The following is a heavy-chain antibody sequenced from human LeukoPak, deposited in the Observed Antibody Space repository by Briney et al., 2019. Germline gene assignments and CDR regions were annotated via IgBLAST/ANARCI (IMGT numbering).Heavy chain of an antibody. J-gene: IGHJ4*02. CDR1: GFAFSNFW. Sequence: GGSLRLSCATSGFAFSNFWMTWVRQAPGEGPEWVANTKEDGSEEYYVDSVKGRFTIFRDNAKSSLYLQMNSLRVEDTAVYYCARQVAGVNDYWGQGTLVTVSS. D-gene: IGHD6-19*01. CDR2: TKEDGSEE. CDR3: ARQVAGVNDY. V-gene: IGHV3-7*01.